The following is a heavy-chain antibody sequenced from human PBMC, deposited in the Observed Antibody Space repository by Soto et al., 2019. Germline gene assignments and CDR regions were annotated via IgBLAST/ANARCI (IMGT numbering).Heavy chain of an antibody. CDR2: IYSGGST. CDR3: ARLPTETRVY. D-gene: IGHD4-17*01. V-gene: IGHV3-66*01. CDR1: GFTLSRNY. Sequence: GGSLRLSCGASGFTLSRNYMSLVRQAPGKGLEWVSVIYSGGSTYYADSVKGRFTISRDNSKNTLYLQMNSLRAEDTAVYYCARLPTETRVYWGQGTLVTVSS. J-gene: IGHJ4*02.